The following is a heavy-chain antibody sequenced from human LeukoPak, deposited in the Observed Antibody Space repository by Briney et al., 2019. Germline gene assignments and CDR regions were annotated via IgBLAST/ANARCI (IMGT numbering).Heavy chain of an antibody. V-gene: IGHV3-23*01. CDR1: GFTFSSYA. CDR2: INCSGGST. Sequence: GESLRLSCAASGFTFSSYAMSWVRQAPGKGLEWVSAINCSGGSTYYADSVKGRFTISRDNSKNTLYLQMNSLRAEDTAVYYCAKGLGAFDIWGQGTMVTASS. CDR3: AKGLGAFDI. J-gene: IGHJ3*02.